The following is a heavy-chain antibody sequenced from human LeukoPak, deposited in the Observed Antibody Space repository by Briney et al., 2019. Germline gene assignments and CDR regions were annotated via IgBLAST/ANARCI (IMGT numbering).Heavy chain of an antibody. J-gene: IGHJ3*02. CDR2: INPNSGGT. Sequence: ASVKVSCKASRYTFTGYYMHWLRQAPGQGLEWMGWINPNSGGTNYAQKFQGRVTMTRDTSISTAYMELSRLRSDDTAVYYCARTFIVVVVAAREISDAFDIWGQGAMVTVSS. V-gene: IGHV1-2*02. CDR3: ARTFIVVVVAAREISDAFDI. D-gene: IGHD2-15*01. CDR1: RYTFTGYY.